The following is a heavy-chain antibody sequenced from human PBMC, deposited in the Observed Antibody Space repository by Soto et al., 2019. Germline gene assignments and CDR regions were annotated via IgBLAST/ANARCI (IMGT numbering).Heavy chain of an antibody. Sequence: GGSLRLSCAASGFTFDDYTMHWVRQAPGKGLEWVSLISWDGGSTYYADSVKGRFTISRDNSKNSLYRQMNNLRHEDTALYYCAKDLTKYCSGGSCYPYYYGMDVWGQGTTVTVSS. CDR1: GFTFDDYT. J-gene: IGHJ6*02. CDR3: AKDLTKYCSGGSCYPYYYGMDV. D-gene: IGHD2-15*01. V-gene: IGHV3-43*01. CDR2: ISWDGGST.